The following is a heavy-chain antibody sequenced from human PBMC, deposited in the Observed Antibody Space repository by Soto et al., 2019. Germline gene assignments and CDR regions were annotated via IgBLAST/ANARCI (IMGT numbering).Heavy chain of an antibody. D-gene: IGHD4-4*01. J-gene: IGHJ4*02. V-gene: IGHV4-34*01. CDR2: INHSGST. Sequence: SETLSLTCAVYGGSFSGYYWSWIRQPPGKGLEWIGEINHSGSTNYNPSLKSRVTISVDTSKNQFSLKLSSVTAADTAVYYCARATVTTIHTDFGYWGQGTLVTVSS. CDR1: GGSFSGYY. CDR3: ARATVTTIHTDFGY.